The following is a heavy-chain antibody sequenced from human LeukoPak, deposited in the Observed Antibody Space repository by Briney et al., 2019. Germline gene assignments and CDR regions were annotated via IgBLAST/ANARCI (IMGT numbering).Heavy chain of an antibody. J-gene: IGHJ6*02. Sequence: SETLSLTCTVSGGSISSYYWSWIRQPPGKGLEWIWYSYYSGSTNYNPSLKSRVTISVDTSKNQFSLKLSSVTAADTAVYYCARDRDRAAATHYGMDVWGQGTTVTVSS. CDR1: GGSISSYY. CDR2: SYYSGST. D-gene: IGHD6-13*01. CDR3: ARDRDRAAATHYGMDV. V-gene: IGHV4-59*01.